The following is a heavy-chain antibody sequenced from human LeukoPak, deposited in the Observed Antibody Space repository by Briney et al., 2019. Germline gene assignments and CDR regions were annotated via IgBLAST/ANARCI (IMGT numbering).Heavy chain of an antibody. Sequence: SETLSLTCAVQGGPFRGFSYNWIRQPPGKGLQWIGEINTSGSTNYNPSLKSRVTISVDTSKNQFSLKLSSVTAADTAVYYCARGRAYYYDSSGYSYFDYWGQGTLVTVSS. CDR2: INTSGST. CDR1: GGPFRGFS. D-gene: IGHD3-22*01. CDR3: ARGRAYYYDSSGYSYFDY. J-gene: IGHJ4*02. V-gene: IGHV4-34*01.